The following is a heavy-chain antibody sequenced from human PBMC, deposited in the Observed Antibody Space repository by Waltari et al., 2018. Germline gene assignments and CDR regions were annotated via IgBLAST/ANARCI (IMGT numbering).Heavy chain of an antibody. V-gene: IGHV3-7*01. Sequence: EVQLVESGGGLVQPGGSLRLSCADSGFTFSSYWMSWVRQAPGKGLEGVANIKQDGSEKYYVDSVKGRFTIARDNAKNSLYLQMNSLRAEDTAVYYCARGDYGYVGAFDIWGQGTMVTVSS. CDR3: ARGDYGYVGAFDI. J-gene: IGHJ3*02. D-gene: IGHD5-18*01. CDR2: IKQDGSEK. CDR1: GFTFSSYW.